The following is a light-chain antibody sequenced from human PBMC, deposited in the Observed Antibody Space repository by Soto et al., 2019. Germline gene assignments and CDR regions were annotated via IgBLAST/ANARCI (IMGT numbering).Light chain of an antibody. Sequence: QSVLTQSPSASASLGASVKLTCTLSSGHSSYAIAWHQQRPEKGPRYLMKLNSDGSHSKGDGIPDRFSGSSSGAERYLTISSLQSDDEADYYCQTWVTGIQVFGGGTKLTVL. CDR1: SGHSSYA. J-gene: IGLJ2*01. CDR3: QTWVTGIQV. V-gene: IGLV4-69*01. CDR2: LNSDGSH.